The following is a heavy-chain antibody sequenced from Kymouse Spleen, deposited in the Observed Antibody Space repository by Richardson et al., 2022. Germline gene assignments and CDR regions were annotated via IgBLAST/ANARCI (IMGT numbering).Heavy chain of an antibody. CDR1: GFTFDDYA. CDR3: AKDIRDTATARAYYYGMDV. CDR2: ISWNSGSI. J-gene: IGHJ6*02. D-gene: IGHD5-18,IGHD5-18*01. Sequence: EVQLVESGGGLVQPGRSLRLSCAASGFTFDDYAMHWVRQAPGKGLEWVSGISWNSGSIGYADSVKGRFTISRDNAKNSLYLQMNSLRAEDTALYYCAKDIRDTATARAYYYGMDVWGQGTTVTVSS. V-gene: IGHV3-9*01.